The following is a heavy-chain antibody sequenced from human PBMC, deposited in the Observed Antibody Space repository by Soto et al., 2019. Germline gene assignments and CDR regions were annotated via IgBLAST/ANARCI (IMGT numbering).Heavy chain of an antibody. CDR3: ARRDCSSTSCYDYNWFDP. D-gene: IGHD2-2*01. CDR2: IYYSGST. V-gene: IGHV4-31*03. Sequence: PSETLSLTCTVSGGSISSGGYYWSWIRQHPGKGLEWIGYIYYSGSTYCNPSLKSRVTISVDTSKNQFSLKLSSVTAADTAVYYCARRDCSSTSCYDYNWFDPWGQGTLVTVSS. J-gene: IGHJ5*02. CDR1: GGSISSGGYY.